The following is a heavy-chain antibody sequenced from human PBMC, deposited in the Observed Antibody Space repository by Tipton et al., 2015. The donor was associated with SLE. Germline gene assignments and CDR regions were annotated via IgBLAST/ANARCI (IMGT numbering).Heavy chain of an antibody. Sequence: TLSLTCAVSGFSLSSGYYWGWIRQPPGKGLEWIGSIYHSGNAYYNPPLKSRVSMSIDTSRNEVFLRLSSVTAADTAVYYCARGERSSMPDYWGQGTLVTVSS. J-gene: IGHJ4*02. CDR1: GFSLSSGYY. D-gene: IGHD2-2*01. V-gene: IGHV4-38-2*01. CDR3: ARGERSSMPDY. CDR2: IYHSGNA.